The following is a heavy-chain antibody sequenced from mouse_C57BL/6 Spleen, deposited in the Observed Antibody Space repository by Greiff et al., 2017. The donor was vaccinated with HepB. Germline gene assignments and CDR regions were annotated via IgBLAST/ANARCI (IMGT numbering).Heavy chain of an antibody. CDR3: TRDYYGSS. CDR2: IDPETGGT. V-gene: IGHV1-15*01. Sequence: VKLQQSGAELVRPGASVTLSCKASGYTFTDYEMHWVKQTPVHGLEWIGAIDPETGGTAYNQKFKGKAILTADKSSSTAYMELRSLTSEDSAVYYCTRDYYGSSWGQGTTLTVSS. CDR1: GYTFTDYE. D-gene: IGHD1-1*01. J-gene: IGHJ2*01.